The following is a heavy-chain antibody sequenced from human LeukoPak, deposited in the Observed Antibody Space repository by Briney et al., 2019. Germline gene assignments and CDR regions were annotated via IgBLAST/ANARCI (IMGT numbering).Heavy chain of an antibody. V-gene: IGHV4-34*01. CDR2: INHSGST. CDR1: GGSFSGYY. Sequence: SETLSLTCGVYGGSFSGYYWSWIRQPPGKGLEWIGEINHSGSTNYNPSLKSRVTISVDTSKNQFSLKLSSVPSADTAVYYCATTISSPHAFDIWGQGTMVTVSS. J-gene: IGHJ3*02. D-gene: IGHD3-16*02. CDR3: ATTISSPHAFDI.